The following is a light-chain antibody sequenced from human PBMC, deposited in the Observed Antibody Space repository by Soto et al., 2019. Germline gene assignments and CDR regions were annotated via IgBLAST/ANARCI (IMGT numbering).Light chain of an antibody. J-gene: IGKJ1*01. CDR2: AAS. CDR1: QSIGIY. CDR3: QQSYSSPTWT. Sequence: DIQMTQSPSSLSASVGDRVTITCRASQSIGIYLNWYQLKSGKAPMLLIYAASTLQSGVPSRFSGSGSGTDFNLTISGLQPDDFANYYCQQSYSSPTWTFGQGTKVETK. V-gene: IGKV1-39*01.